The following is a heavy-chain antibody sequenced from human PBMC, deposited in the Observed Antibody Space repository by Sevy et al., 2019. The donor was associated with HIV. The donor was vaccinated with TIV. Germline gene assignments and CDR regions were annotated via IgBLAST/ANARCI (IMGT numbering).Heavy chain of an antibody. Sequence: GGSLRLSCTTSGFTFDDYAMSWFRQAPGKGLEWVAFITRNSYEAYGGTTDYGASVKGRFIISRDDSKSIAYLQMSSRKTEDTAVYYCTRGLATADTPEYYFDYWGQGTLVTVSS. D-gene: IGHD5-12*01. CDR3: TRGLATADTPEYYFDY. J-gene: IGHJ4*02. V-gene: IGHV3-49*03. CDR2: ITRNSYEAYGGTT. CDR1: GFTFDDYA.